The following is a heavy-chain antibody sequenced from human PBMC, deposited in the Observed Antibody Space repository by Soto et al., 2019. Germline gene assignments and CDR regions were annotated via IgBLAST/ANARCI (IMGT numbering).Heavy chain of an antibody. CDR3: AFDYYGSGSYYWKFDP. CDR2: INAGNGNA. D-gene: IGHD3-10*01. J-gene: IGHJ5*02. Sequence: GASVKVSCKASGYTFTSYAMHWVRQAPGQRLEWMGWINAGNGNAKYSQKFQGRVTITRDTSASTAYMELSSLRSEDTAVYYCAFDYYGSGSYYWKFDPWGQGTLVTVSS. V-gene: IGHV1-3*01. CDR1: GYTFTSYA.